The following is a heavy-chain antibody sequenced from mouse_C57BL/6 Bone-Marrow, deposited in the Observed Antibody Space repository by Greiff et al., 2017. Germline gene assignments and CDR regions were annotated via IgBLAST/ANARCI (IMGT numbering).Heavy chain of an antibody. CDR3: SRDWDYFDY. CDR1: VYAFSSYW. J-gene: IGHJ2*01. CDR2: IYPGDGDN. V-gene: IGHV1-80*01. Sequence: QVQLQQSGAELVKPGASVMISCKASVYAFSSYWMNWVKQRPGKGLEWIGQIYPGDGDNKSNGKSKGKATLPAENSSSTAYMQLSSLTSEDAAVYFCSRDWDYFDYWGQGTTLTFSS. D-gene: IGHD4-1*01.